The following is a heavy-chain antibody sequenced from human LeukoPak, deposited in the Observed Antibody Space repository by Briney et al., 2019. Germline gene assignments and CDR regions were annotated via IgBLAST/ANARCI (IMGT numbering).Heavy chain of an antibody. CDR2: STHTGGT. D-gene: IGHD2-2*01. Sequence: SETLSLTCAVYGGSFSGHYWTWIRQAPGKGLEWIGESTHTGGTNYNPSLKSRVTISVDTSKNQFSLKLTSVSAADTAVYHCARGRTGAAALDFWGPGTLVNVSS. V-gene: IGHV4-34*01. J-gene: IGHJ4*02. CDR3: ARGRTGAAALDF. CDR1: GGSFSGHY.